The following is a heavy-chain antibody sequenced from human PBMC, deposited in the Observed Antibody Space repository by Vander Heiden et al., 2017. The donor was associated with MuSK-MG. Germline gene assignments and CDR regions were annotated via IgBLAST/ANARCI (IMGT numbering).Heavy chain of an antibody. CDR1: GFTFSGSA. J-gene: IGHJ4*02. V-gene: IGHV3-73*01. D-gene: IGHD3-9*01. Sequence: EVQLVESGGGLVQPGGSLKLSGAASGFTFSGSAMHWVRQASGKGLEWFGRIRSKANSYATAYAASVKGRFTISRDDSKNTAYLQMNSLKTEDTAVYYCTRRDILTGLPFDYWCQGTLVTVSS. CDR3: TRRDILTGLPFDY. CDR2: IRSKANSYAT.